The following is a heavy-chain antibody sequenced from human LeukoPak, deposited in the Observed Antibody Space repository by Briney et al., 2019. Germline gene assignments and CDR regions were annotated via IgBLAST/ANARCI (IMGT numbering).Heavy chain of an antibody. V-gene: IGHV3-23*01. CDR3: ASQGRWYGAFDI. Sequence: GGSLRLSCAASGFTFSSFAMSWVRQAPGKGLEWVSSISGRDSSTYYADSVKGRFTISRDNSKNTLYLQMNSLRAEDTAVYYCASQGRWYGAFDIWGQGTMVTVSS. J-gene: IGHJ3*02. CDR1: GFTFSSFA. CDR2: ISGRDSST. D-gene: IGHD4-23*01.